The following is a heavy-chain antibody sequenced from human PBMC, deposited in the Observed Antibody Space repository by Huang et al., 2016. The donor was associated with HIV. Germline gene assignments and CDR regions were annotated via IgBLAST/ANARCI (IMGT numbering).Heavy chain of an antibody. J-gene: IGHJ3*02. CDR2: FAPEQGET. D-gene: IGHD2-21*01. Sequence: QVQLVQSGAEVKKPGASVKVSCKVSGYTLTELSINWVRPAPEKGLEWMGGFAPEQGETNCEQNFKGRVTMTEDTSTDTAYMELNSLRSKDTAVYYCATGFDTYYDIWGQGTMVIVSS. V-gene: IGHV1-24*01. CDR1: GYTLTELS. CDR3: ATGFDTYYDI.